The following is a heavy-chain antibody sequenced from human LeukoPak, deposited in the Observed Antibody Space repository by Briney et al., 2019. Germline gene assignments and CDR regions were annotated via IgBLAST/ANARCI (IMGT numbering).Heavy chain of an antibody. D-gene: IGHD2-15*01. Sequence: SGTLSLTCAHSGGSLSSSNWWSWVRRPPGKGREWIGEIYDSGITNYNPTLKRRVTISVDKSKNPFSLKLRSVTDADTAVYYCANLGYCSGGSCYAEDYYYGMDVWGQGTTVTVSS. J-gene: IGHJ6*02. V-gene: IGHV4-4*02. CDR2: IYDSGIT. CDR3: ANLGYCSGGSCYAEDYYYGMDV. CDR1: GGSLSSSNW.